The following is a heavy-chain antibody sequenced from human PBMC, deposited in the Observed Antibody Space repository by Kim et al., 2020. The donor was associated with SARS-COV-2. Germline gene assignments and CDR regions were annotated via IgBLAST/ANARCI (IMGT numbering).Heavy chain of an antibody. CDR1: GGSFSGYY. CDR3: ARVGDVDIVATTCRYYYYG. CDR2: INHSGST. D-gene: IGHD5-12*01. J-gene: IGHJ6*01. Sequence: SETLSLTCAVYGGSFSGYYWSWIRQPPGKGLEWIGEINHSGSTNYKPSLKSRVTISVDTSKNQFSLKLSSVTAADTAAYYCARVGDVDIVATTCRYYYYG. V-gene: IGHV4-34*01.